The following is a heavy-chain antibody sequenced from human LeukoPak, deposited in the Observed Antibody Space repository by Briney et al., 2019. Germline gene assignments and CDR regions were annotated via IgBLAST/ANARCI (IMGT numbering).Heavy chain of an antibody. CDR3: ARGGRPYCINGVCYSSGPWGFNY. Sequence: GGSLRLSCAASGFTVSSNYMSWVRQAPGKGLEWVSVIYSGGSTYYADSLKGRFTISRDNSKNTLYLQMNSLRAEDTAVYYCARGGRPYCINGVCYSSGPWGFNYWGQGTLVTVSS. D-gene: IGHD2-8*01. CDR2: IYSGGST. V-gene: IGHV3-53*01. CDR1: GFTVSSNY. J-gene: IGHJ4*02.